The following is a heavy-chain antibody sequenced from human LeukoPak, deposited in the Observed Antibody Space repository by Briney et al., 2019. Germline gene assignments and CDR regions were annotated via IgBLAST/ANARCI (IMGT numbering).Heavy chain of an antibody. CDR3: AKDISGYDFGSCFDY. Sequence: GGSLRLSCAASGFTFDDYTMHWVRHALGKGLEWVSLISWDGGSTYYADSVKGRFTISRDNSKNSLYPQMNSLRTEDTAFYYCAKDISGYDFGSCFDYWGQGTLVTVSS. J-gene: IGHJ4*02. V-gene: IGHV3-43*01. D-gene: IGHD5-12*01. CDR1: GFTFDDYT. CDR2: ISWDGGST.